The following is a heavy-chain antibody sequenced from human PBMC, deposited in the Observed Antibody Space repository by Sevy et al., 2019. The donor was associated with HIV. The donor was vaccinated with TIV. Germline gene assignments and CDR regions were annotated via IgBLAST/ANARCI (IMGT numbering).Heavy chain of an antibody. Sequence: GGSLRLSCAASGFTFSSYAMSWVRQAPGKGLEWVSAISGSGGSTYYADSGKGRFTISRDNSKNTLYLQMNSLRAEDTAVYYCAKVARGGIVVVVAATRGSYYFDYWGQGTLVTVSS. J-gene: IGHJ4*02. CDR1: GFTFSSYA. D-gene: IGHD2-15*01. CDR2: ISGSGGST. CDR3: AKVARGGIVVVVAATRGSYYFDY. V-gene: IGHV3-23*01.